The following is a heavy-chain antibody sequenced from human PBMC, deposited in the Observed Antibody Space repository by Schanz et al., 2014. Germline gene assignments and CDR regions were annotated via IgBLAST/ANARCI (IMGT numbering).Heavy chain of an antibody. D-gene: IGHD2-2*01. CDR3: AKDSCSSTTCYGYGMDV. V-gene: IGHV3-23*04. CDR1: GFTFSSYA. CDR2: ISGSGGST. J-gene: IGHJ6*02. Sequence: EVQLVESGGYLVQPGGSLRLSCSASGFTFSSYAMHWVRQASGKGLEWVSAISGSGGSTYYADSVKGRFTISRDNSKNTLYLQMNSLRAEDTAVYYCAKDSCSSTTCYGYGMDVWGQGSTVTVSS.